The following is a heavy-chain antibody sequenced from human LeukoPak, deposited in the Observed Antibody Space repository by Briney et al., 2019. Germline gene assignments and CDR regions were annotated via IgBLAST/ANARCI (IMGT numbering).Heavy chain of an antibody. CDR3: ARSYYYDSSGYYSSHYFDY. V-gene: IGHV4-30-4*07. Sequence: PSQTLSLTCAVSGGSISSGGYSWSWIRQPPGKGLEWIGYIYYSGSTNYNPSLKSRVTISVDTSKNQFSLKLSSVTAADTAVYYCARSYYYDSSGYYSSHYFDYWGQGTLVTVSS. J-gene: IGHJ4*02. CDR1: GGSISSGGYS. CDR2: IYYSGST. D-gene: IGHD3-22*01.